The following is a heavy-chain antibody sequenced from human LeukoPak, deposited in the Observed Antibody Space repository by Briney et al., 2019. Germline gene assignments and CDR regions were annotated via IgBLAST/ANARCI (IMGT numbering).Heavy chain of an antibody. CDR2: FTSRSGTI. J-gene: IGHJ4*02. CDR1: GFTFSSYA. CDR3: ARESSGIAATDKIDF. V-gene: IGHV3-21*01. D-gene: IGHD6-13*01. Sequence: PGGSLRLSCAASGFTFSSYAMSWVRQAPGKGLEWVSSFTSRSGTIYYADSVKGRFTISRDNAKNSLFLQMTSLRVEDTAVYYCARESSGIAATDKIDFWGQGTLVTVSS.